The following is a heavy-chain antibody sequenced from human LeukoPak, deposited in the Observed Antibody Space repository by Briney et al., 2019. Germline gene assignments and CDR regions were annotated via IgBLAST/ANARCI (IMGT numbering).Heavy chain of an antibody. CDR3: ARTQQQYSYGPLGY. J-gene: IGHJ4*02. V-gene: IGHV4-39*01. CDR1: GGSISSSSCY. CDR2: IYYSGST. D-gene: IGHD5-18*01. Sequence: SETLSLTCTVSGGSISSSSCYWGWIRQPPGKGLEWIGSIYYSGSTYYNPSLKSRVTISVDTSKNQFSLKLSSVTAADTAVYYCARTQQQYSYGPLGYWGQGTLVTVSA.